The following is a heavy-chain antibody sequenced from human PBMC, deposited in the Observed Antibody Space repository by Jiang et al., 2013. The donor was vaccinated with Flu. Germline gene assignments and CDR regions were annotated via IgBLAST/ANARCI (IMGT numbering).Heavy chain of an antibody. J-gene: IGHJ2*01. CDR3: AKGKTGLTTLDL. V-gene: IGHV3-23*01. D-gene: IGHD7-27*01. CDR1: GFTFSSYA. Sequence: SGFTFSSYAMSWVRQAPGKGLEWVSAISGSGGSTYYADSVKGRFTISRDNSKNTLYLQMNSLRAEDTAVYYCAKGKTGLTTLDLWGRGTLVTVSS. CDR2: ISGSGGST.